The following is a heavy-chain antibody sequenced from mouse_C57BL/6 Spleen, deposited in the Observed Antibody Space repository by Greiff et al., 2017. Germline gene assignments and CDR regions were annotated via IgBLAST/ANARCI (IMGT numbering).Heavy chain of an antibody. J-gene: IGHJ4*01. Sequence: QVQLQQPGAELVKPGASVKMSCKASGYTFTSYWITWVKQRPGQGLEWIGDIYPGTGSTNYNEKFKSKATLTVDTSSSTAYMQLSSLTSEDSAVYYCARYSNCVGYYYAMDYWGQGTSVTVSS. CDR2: IYPGTGST. D-gene: IGHD2-5*01. CDR1: GYTFTSYW. V-gene: IGHV1-55*01. CDR3: ARYSNCVGYYYAMDY.